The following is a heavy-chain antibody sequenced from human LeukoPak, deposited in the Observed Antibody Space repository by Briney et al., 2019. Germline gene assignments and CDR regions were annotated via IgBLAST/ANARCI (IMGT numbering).Heavy chain of an antibody. Sequence: GESLKISCKVSGYTFTSYWIGWVRQMPGKGLEWMGIIYPGDSDTRYSPSFQGQATISADKSISTAYLQWSSLKASDTAMYYCARYYGYCSGGSCYSTRLDYWGQGTLVTVSS. J-gene: IGHJ4*02. D-gene: IGHD2-15*01. CDR3: ARYYGYCSGGSCYSTRLDY. CDR1: GYTFTSYW. CDR2: IYPGDSDT. V-gene: IGHV5-51*01.